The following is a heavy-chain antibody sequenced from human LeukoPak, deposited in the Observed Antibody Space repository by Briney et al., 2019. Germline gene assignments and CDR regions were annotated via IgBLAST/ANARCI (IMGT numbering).Heavy chain of an antibody. D-gene: IGHD3-10*01. Sequence: GGSLCLWPAVSGCRFSIYSRSRGWPPQEKGKEEVSAISVSGGSTFCADAVTGRFTFSRDNSKKKLYVQLKSLRADDTAVSYCAKDLGCYGSWSFQRGGQGTLVTVSS. J-gene: IGHJ4*02. CDR3: AKDLGCYGSWSFQR. CDR2: ISVSGGST. V-gene: IGHV3-23*01. CDR1: GCRFSIYS.